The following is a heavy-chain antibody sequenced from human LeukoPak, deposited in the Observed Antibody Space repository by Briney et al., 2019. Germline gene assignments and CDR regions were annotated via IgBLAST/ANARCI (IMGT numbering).Heavy chain of an antibody. CDR3: ARTPRSSWPSYFDY. V-gene: IGHV4-59*01. J-gene: IGHJ4*02. CDR2: IYYSGST. Sequence: SETLSLTCTVSGGSISSYYWSWIRQPPGKGLEWIGYIYYSGSTNYNPSLKGRVTISVDTSKNQFSLKLSSVTAADTAVYYCARTPRSSWPSYFDYWGQGTLVTVSP. D-gene: IGHD6-13*01. CDR1: GGSISSYY.